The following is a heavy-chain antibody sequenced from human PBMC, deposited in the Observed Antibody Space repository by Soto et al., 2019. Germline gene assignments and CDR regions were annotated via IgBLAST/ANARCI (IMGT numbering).Heavy chain of an antibody. Sequence: EVQLVESGGGLVQPGGSLRLSCAASGFTFSSYWMHWVRQAPGKGLVWVSRINSDGSSTSYADSVKGRFTISRDNAKNTLYLQMNSLRAEDTAVYYCARAGLGCSGGSCYSLGAFDIWGQGTMVTVSS. CDR3: ARAGLGCSGGSCYSLGAFDI. J-gene: IGHJ3*02. V-gene: IGHV3-74*01. D-gene: IGHD2-15*01. CDR2: INSDGSST. CDR1: GFTFSSYW.